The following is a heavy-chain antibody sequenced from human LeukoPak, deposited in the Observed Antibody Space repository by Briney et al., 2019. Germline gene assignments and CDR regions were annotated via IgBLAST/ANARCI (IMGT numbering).Heavy chain of an antibody. CDR2: VHYTGST. CDR1: GGSTRSYY. D-gene: IGHD5-12*01. Sequence: SETLSLTCTVSGGSTRSYYWSWIGQPPGKGLEWIGHVHYTGSTKYNPSLKSRVTISVDMSKNQVSLKLTSVSAADTAMYYCARLHTGFDYVPYYGMDVWGQGTTVSVSS. V-gene: IGHV4-59*08. CDR3: ARLHTGFDYVPYYGMDV. J-gene: IGHJ6*02.